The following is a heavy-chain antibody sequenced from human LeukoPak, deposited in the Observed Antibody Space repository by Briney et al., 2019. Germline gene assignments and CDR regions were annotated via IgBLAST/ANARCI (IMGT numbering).Heavy chain of an antibody. CDR2: ISYDGSKT. J-gene: IGHJ5*02. D-gene: IGHD1-20*01. CDR1: GFTFTSYD. CDR3: AKDLTGKTWAPAA. Sequence: GRSLRLSCAASGFTFTSYDMHWVRYAPGKGLEWVAVISYDGSKTYYVDSVKGRFTISRDNSKNTLYLQMNSLRAEDTAMYYCAKDLTGKTWAPAAWGQGTLVTVSS. V-gene: IGHV3-30*18.